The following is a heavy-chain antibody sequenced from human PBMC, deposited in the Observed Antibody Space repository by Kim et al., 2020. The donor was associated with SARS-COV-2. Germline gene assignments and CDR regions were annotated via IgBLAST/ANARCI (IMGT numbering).Heavy chain of an antibody. CDR1: GFTFSSYA. J-gene: IGHJ4*02. D-gene: IGHD3-10*01. V-gene: IGHV3-23*01. Sequence: GGSLRLSCAASGFTFSSYAMSWVRQAPGKGLEWVSAISGSGGSTYYADSVKGRFTISRDNSKNTLYLQMNSLRAEDTAVYYCAKDQGVLLWFGELAGPLTFDYWGQRTLVTVSS. CDR2: ISGSGGST. CDR3: AKDQGVLLWFGELAGPLTFDY.